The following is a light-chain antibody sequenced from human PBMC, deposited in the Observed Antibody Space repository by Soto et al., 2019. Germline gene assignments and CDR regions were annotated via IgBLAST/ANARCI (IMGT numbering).Light chain of an antibody. CDR2: EVS. V-gene: IGLV2-8*01. CDR1: STDIGGYNY. J-gene: IGLJ2*01. Sequence: QSVLTQPASVSGSPGQSITISCTGTSTDIGGYNYVSWYQQHPGKAPKVMMYEVSKRPSGVPDRFSGSKSGNTASLTVSGLQAEDEADYYCSSYGGTNSLKVFGGGTKVTVL. CDR3: SSYGGTNSLKV.